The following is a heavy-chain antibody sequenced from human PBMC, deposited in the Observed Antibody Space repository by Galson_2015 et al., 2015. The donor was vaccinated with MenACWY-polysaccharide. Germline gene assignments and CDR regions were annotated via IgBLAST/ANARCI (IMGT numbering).Heavy chain of an antibody. CDR3: ARDGSVGVSSPRGMDV. CDR2: INPSSGST. CDR1: GYTLTSKY. J-gene: IGHJ6*02. Sequence: SVKVSCKASGYTLTSKYLQWVRQAPGQGLEWMGVINPSSGSTAYAQKFQGRVSMTRDTSTSTVYMEVSSLRSEDTAVYFCARDGSVGVSSPRGMDVWGQGTTVTVS. V-gene: IGHV1-46*01. D-gene: IGHD2-2*01.